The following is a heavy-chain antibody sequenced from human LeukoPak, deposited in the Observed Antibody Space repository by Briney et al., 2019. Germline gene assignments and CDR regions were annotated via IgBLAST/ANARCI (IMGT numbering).Heavy chain of an antibody. J-gene: IGHJ6*02. D-gene: IGHD6-25*01. V-gene: IGHV3-23*01. CDR2: ISGSGGST. CDR3: AKDPRVAARVGMDV. Sequence: GGSLRLSCAASGFTFSSYAMSWVRQAPGKGLEWVSAISGSGGSTYYADPVKGRFTISRDNSKNTLYLQMNSLRAEDTAVYYCAKDPRVAARVGMDVWGQGTTVTVSS. CDR1: GFTFSSYA.